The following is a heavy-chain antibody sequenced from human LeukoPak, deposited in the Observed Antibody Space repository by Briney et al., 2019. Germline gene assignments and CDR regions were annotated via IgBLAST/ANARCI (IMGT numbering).Heavy chain of an antibody. CDR2: ISGSGGST. V-gene: IGHV3-23*01. J-gene: IGHJ4*02. Sequence: GGSLRPSCAASGFTFSNYAMSWVRQAPGKGLEWVSGISGSGGSTYYADSVKGRFTISRDNSKNTLYLQMNSLTDEDTAVYYCAKKWGVGTTTLDYFDYWGQGTLVTVSS. CDR1: GFTFSNYA. CDR3: AKKWGVGTTTLDYFDY. D-gene: IGHD1-26*01.